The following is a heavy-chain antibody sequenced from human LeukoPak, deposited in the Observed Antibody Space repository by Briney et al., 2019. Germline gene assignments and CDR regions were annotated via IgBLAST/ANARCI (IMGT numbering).Heavy chain of an antibody. J-gene: IGHJ4*02. CDR3: ARARPSPDYGDYFDY. D-gene: IGHD4-17*01. CDR1: GGSISSYY. V-gene: IGHV4-59*12. Sequence: SETLSLTCTVSGGSISSYYWSWIRQPPGKGLEWIGYIYYSGSTNYNPSLKSRVTISVDTSKNQFSLKLSSVTAADTAVYYCARARPSPDYGDYFDYWGQGTLVTVSS. CDR2: IYYSGST.